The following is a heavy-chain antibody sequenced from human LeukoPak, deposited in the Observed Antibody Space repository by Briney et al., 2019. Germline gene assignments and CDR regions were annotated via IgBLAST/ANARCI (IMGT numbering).Heavy chain of an antibody. CDR3: AKDKEPYSGWYYFDY. Sequence: GGSLRLSCAASGFTFDDYAMHWVRQAPGKGLEWVSGISWNSGSIGYADSVKGRFTISRDNAKNSLYLQMNSLRAEDTALYYCAKDKEPYSGWYYFDYWGQGTLVTVSS. V-gene: IGHV3-9*01. J-gene: IGHJ4*02. CDR1: GFTFDDYA. CDR2: ISWNSGSI. D-gene: IGHD5-12*01.